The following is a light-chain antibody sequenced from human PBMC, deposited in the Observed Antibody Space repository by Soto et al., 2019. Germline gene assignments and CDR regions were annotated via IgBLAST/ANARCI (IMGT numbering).Light chain of an antibody. CDR3: QSYDSSNVV. CDR2: EDK. CDR1: SGSISSNY. Sequence: NFMLIQPHSVSESPGKTVVISCTRSSGSISSNYVQWYQQRPGTLPTTVIYEDKQRPSGVPDRFSGSIDRSSNSASLSISGLRTEDEADYYCQSYDSSNVVFGGGTKVTVL. J-gene: IGLJ2*01. V-gene: IGLV6-57*01.